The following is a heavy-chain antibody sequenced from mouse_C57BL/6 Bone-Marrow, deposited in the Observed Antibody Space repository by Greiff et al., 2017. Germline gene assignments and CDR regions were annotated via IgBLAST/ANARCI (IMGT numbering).Heavy chain of an antibody. CDR2: IYPGGGYT. V-gene: IGHV1-63*01. CDR1: GYTFTNYW. CDR3: AREDYDGYYDY. D-gene: IGHD2-3*01. J-gene: IGHJ2*01. Sequence: VQLQQSGAELVRPGTSVKMSCKASGYTFTNYWIGWAKQRPGHGLEWIGDIYPGGGYTNYNEKFKGKATLTADKSSSTAYMQVSSLTSEDSAIYYCAREDYDGYYDYWGQGTTLTVSS.